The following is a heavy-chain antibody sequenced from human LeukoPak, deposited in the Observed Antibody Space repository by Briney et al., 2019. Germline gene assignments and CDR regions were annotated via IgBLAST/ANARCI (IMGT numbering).Heavy chain of an antibody. Sequence: PSETLSLTCTVSGGSISSSNYYWGWIRQPPGKGLEWIGSIYYSGNTYYNPSLKSRVTISVDTSKNQFSLKLSSVTAADTAVYYCARDGPLGSGSYLNYWGQGSLVTVSS. CDR3: ARDGPLGSGSYLNY. CDR2: IYYSGNT. CDR1: GGSISSSNYY. D-gene: IGHD3-10*01. J-gene: IGHJ4*02. V-gene: IGHV4-39*07.